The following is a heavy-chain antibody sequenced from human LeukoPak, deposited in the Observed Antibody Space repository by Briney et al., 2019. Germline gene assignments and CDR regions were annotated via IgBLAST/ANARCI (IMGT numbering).Heavy chain of an antibody. V-gene: IGHV3-23*01. CDR3: AKASHYYDTRLFDY. CDR2: IIGSGRDT. J-gene: IGHJ4*02. Sequence: PGGSLRLSCAASGFTVSSNYMSWVRQAPGKRLEWVSSIIGSGRDTYYADSVKSRITISRDNSKNTVYLQMNSLRAEDTALYYCAKASHYYDTRLFDYWGQGTLVTVSS. D-gene: IGHD3-22*01. CDR1: GFTVSSNY.